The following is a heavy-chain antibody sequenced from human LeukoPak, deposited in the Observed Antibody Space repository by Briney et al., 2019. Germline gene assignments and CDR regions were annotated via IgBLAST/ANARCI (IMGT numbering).Heavy chain of an antibody. Sequence: PGGSLRLSCAASGFTVSSNYMSWVRQAPGKGLEWVSVIYSGGSTYYADSVKGRFTISRDNSKNTLYLQMNSLRAEDTAVYYCARVDDSSGYYYVDYWGQGTLVTVSP. CDR2: IYSGGST. V-gene: IGHV3-53*01. J-gene: IGHJ4*02. CDR3: ARVDDSSGYYYVDY. CDR1: GFTVSSNY. D-gene: IGHD3-22*01.